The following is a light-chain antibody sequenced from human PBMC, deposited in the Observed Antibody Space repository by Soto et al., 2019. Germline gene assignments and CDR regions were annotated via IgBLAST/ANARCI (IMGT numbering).Light chain of an antibody. CDR2: GAS. J-gene: IGKJ4*01. CDR1: QTISTY. CDR3: QQSYSPLRT. Sequence: DIQMTQSPSSLSASVGDRVTITCRASQTISTYLNWFQQKPGKAPKVLIYGASHLPSGVPSRFSGSGSGTDFTLTISGLQPEDVATYFCQQSYSPLRTFGGGTKVEIK. V-gene: IGKV1-39*01.